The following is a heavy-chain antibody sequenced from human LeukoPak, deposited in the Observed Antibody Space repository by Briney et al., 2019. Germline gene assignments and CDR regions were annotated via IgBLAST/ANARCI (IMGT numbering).Heavy chain of an antibody. D-gene: IGHD6-13*01. CDR1: GFTFSSYE. V-gene: IGHV3-48*03. CDR3: ARAAGVAAAGLY. J-gene: IGHJ4*02. Sequence: GGSLRLSCAASGFTFSSYEMNWVRQAPGKGLEWVSYISSSGSTIYYADSVKGRFTISRDNAKNSLYLQMNSLRAEDTAVYYCARAAGVAAAGLYCGQGTLVTVSS. CDR2: ISSSGSTI.